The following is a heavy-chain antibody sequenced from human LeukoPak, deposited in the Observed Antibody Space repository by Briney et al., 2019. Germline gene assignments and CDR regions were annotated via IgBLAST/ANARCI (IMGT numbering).Heavy chain of an antibody. D-gene: IGHD4-17*01. CDR3: ARTRTVTTHFDY. J-gene: IGHJ4*02. Sequence: QPGGSLRLSCAASGFTFSSYGMHWVRQAPGKGLEWVAVISYDGSNKYYADSVKGRFTISRDNSKNTLYLQMNSLRAEDTAVYYCARTRTVTTHFDYWGQGTLVTVSS. V-gene: IGHV3-30*03. CDR2: ISYDGSNK. CDR1: GFTFSSYG.